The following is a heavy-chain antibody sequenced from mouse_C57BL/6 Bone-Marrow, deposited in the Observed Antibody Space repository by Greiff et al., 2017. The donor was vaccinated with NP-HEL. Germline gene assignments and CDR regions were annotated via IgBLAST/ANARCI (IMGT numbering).Heavy chain of an antibody. CDR1: GYTFTSYW. D-gene: IGHD1-1*01. V-gene: IGHV1-52*01. CDR3: ARRGYYYGSSYSHYYAMDY. Sequence: QVHVKQPGAELVRPGSSVKLSCKASGYTFTSYWMHWVKQRPIQGLEWIGNIDPSDSETHYNQKFKDKATLTVDKSSSTAYMQLSSLTSEDSAVYYCARRGYYYGSSYSHYYAMDYWGQGTSVTVSS. CDR2: IDPSDSET. J-gene: IGHJ4*01.